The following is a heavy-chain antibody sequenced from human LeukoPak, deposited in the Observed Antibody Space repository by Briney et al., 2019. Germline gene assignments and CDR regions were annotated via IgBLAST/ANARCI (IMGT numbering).Heavy chain of an antibody. CDR1: GYTFTGYY. CDR3: ATFGSVSPDC. V-gene: IGHV1-2*02. J-gene: IGHJ4*02. CDR2: INPISGGT. Sequence: GAPVKVSCKASGYTFTGYYVHWVRQAPGQGLEWLGWINPISGGTNYAQKFQGRVTMTRDTSISTAYMELSSLRSDDTAVYYCATFGSVSPDCWGQGTLVTVSS. D-gene: IGHD3-10*01.